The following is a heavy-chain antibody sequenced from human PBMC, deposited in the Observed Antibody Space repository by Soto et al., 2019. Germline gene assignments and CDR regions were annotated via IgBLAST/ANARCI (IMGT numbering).Heavy chain of an antibody. J-gene: IGHJ4*02. CDR2: IYYSGST. Sequence: SETLSLTCTVSGGSISSYYWSWIRQPPGKGLEWIGYIYYSGSTNYNPSLKSRVTISEDTSKNQFSLKLSSVTAADTAVYYCAREAAAGTVLDYWGQGTLVTVSS. CDR1: GGSISSYY. V-gene: IGHV4-59*01. D-gene: IGHD6-13*01. CDR3: AREAAAGTVLDY.